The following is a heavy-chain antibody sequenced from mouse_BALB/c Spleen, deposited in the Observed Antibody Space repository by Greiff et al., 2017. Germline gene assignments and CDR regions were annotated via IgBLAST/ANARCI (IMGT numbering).Heavy chain of an antibody. CDR3: TRETTMDFDY. J-gene: IGHJ2*01. CDR2: IYPVSGST. CDR1: GYTFTSYW. D-gene: IGHD2-3*01. V-gene: IGHV1S22*01. Sequence: LQQPGSELVRPGASVKLSCKASGYTFTSYWMHWVKQRPGQGLEWIGNIYPVSGSTNYDEKFKSKATLTVDTSSSTAYMQLSSLTSEDSAVYYCTRETTMDFDYWGQGTTLTVSS.